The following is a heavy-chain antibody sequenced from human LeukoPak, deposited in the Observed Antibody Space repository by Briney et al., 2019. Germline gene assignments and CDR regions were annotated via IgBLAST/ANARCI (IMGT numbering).Heavy chain of an antibody. CDR1: GGSISSGTYY. V-gene: IGHV4-61*02. D-gene: IGHD3-22*01. CDR3: ARAEYYYDSSGYNP. J-gene: IGHJ5*02. Sequence: SETLSLTCTVPGGSISSGTYYWSWIRQPAGKGLEWIGRIYTSGSTNYNPSLKSRVTISVDTSKNQCSLKLSSVTAADTAVYYCARAEYYYDSSGYNPWGQGTLVTVSS. CDR2: IYTSGST.